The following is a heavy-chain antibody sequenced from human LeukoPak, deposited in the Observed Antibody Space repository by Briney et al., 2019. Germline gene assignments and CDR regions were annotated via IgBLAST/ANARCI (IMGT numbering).Heavy chain of an antibody. CDR3: ATGDILTGYYLYYFDS. D-gene: IGHD3-9*01. CDR1: GFTFSSYA. J-gene: IGHJ4*02. Sequence: HPGGSLRLSCAASGFTFSSYAMHWVRQAPDKGLEWVAVISYDGNNKYYADSVKGRFTISRDNSKNTLFLQMNSLRAEDTAVYYCATGDILTGYYLYYFDSWGQGTLVTVSS. V-gene: IGHV3-30-3*01. CDR2: ISYDGNNK.